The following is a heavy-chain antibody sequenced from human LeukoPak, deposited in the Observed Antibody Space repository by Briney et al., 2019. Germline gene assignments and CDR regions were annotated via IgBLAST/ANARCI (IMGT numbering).Heavy chain of an antibody. D-gene: IGHD5-18*01. V-gene: IGHV4-31*03. CDR2: IYYSGST. Sequence: SQTLSLTCTVSGGSISSGGYYWSWIRQHPGKGLEWIGYIYYSGSTYYNPSLKSRVTISVDTSKNQFSLKLSSVTAADTAVYYCARVGVDTAMDDAFDIWGQGTMVTVSS. CDR1: GGSISSGGYY. J-gene: IGHJ3*02. CDR3: ARVGVDTAMDDAFDI.